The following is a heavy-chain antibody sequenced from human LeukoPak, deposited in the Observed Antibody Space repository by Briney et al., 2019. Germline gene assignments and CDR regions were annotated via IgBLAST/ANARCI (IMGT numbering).Heavy chain of an antibody. J-gene: IGHJ4*02. CDR2: INSDGSST. D-gene: IGHD5-24*01. CDR1: GFTFSSYS. Sequence: GGSLRLSCAASGFTFSSYSMNWVRQAPGKGLVWVSRINSDGSSTNYADSVKGRFTISRDNAKKTLYLQMNSLRAKDTAVYYCARGEMATIYWGQGTLVTVSS. CDR3: ARGEMATIY. V-gene: IGHV3-74*01.